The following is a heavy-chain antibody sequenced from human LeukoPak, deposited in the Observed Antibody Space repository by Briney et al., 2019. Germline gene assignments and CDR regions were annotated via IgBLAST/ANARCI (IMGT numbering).Heavy chain of an antibody. D-gene: IGHD7-27*01. V-gene: IGHV3-23*01. Sequence: PGGSLRLSCAASGFTFNNYAMSWVRQAPGKGLEWVSTLSASGISTYYSDSVRGRFTISRDNAKNTLYLQMNSLRAEDTAVYYCATSLGPLTEYWGQGTLVTVSS. CDR3: ATSLGPLTEY. CDR2: LSASGIST. J-gene: IGHJ4*02. CDR1: GFTFNNYA.